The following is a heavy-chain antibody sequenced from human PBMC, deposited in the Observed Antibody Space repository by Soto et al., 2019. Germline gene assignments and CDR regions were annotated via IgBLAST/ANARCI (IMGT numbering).Heavy chain of an antibody. D-gene: IGHD3-9*01. CDR2: ISGSGGST. CDR3: AKATYYDILTGYATDY. J-gene: IGHJ4*02. V-gene: IGHV3-23*01. Sequence: GGSLRLSCAASGFTFSSYEMNWVRQAPGKGLEWVSAISGSGGSTYYADSVKGRFTISRDNSKNTLYLQMNSLRAEDTAVYYCAKATYYDILTGYATDYWDQGALVTVSS. CDR1: GFTFSSYE.